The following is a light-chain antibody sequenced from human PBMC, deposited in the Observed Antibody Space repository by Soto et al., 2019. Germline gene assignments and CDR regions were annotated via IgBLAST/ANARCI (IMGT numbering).Light chain of an antibody. Sequence: IQLPQSPSSLPASVGDRVTITCLASQGVSDYLLWYKQRQGRAPKLLIYAASNLLSVVPSRFSGCGSGPNFNLSNSSLQPEDFANDEDQESYKTTHYFGKGTKLE. CDR3: QESYKTTHY. CDR1: QGVSDY. V-gene: IGKV1-39*01. CDR2: AAS. J-gene: IGKJ2*01.